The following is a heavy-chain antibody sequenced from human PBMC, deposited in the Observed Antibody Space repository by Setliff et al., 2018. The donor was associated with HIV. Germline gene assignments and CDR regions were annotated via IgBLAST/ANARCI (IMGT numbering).Heavy chain of an antibody. V-gene: IGHV4-61*09. D-gene: IGHD2-2*01. J-gene: IGHJ5*02. CDR2: IYTSGST. CDR3: ARGRIRYCSSTSCYSSRYNWFDP. CDR1: GASISSGSYY. Sequence: PSETLSLTCTVSGASISSGSYYWSWIRQPAGKGLEWIGHIYTSGSTNCSPSLKSRVTISVDTSKKQFSLKLSSVTAADTAVYYCARGRIRYCSSTSCYSSRYNWFDPWGQGTLVTVSS.